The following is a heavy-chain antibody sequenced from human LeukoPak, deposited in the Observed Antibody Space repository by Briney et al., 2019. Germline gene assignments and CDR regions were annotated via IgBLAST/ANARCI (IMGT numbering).Heavy chain of an antibody. CDR1: GFIFRSYG. D-gene: IGHD2-21*01. CDR2: IYKNGRER. V-gene: IGHV3-NL1*01. Sequence: GGSLRLSCAASGFIFRSYGMNWVRQAPGKGLEWVSGIYKNGRERYGDSVKGRFTISRDNSKNTLYLQMNSLRAEDTAVYYCARELSSSIYYFDYWGQGTLVTVSS. J-gene: IGHJ4*02. CDR3: ARELSSSIYYFDY.